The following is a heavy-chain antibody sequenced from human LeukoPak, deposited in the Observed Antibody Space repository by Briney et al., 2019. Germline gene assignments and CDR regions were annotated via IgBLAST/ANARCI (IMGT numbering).Heavy chain of an antibody. CDR3: ARQLYYYDSSGYRDAFDI. J-gene: IGHJ3*02. D-gene: IGHD3-22*01. Sequence: SETLSLTYTVSGGSISSYYWSWIRQPAGKGLEWIGRIYTSGSTNYNPSLKSRVTMSVDTPKNQFSLKLSSVTAADTAVYYCARQLYYYDSSGYRDAFDIWGQGTMVTVSS. CDR1: GGSISSYY. CDR2: IYTSGST. V-gene: IGHV4-4*07.